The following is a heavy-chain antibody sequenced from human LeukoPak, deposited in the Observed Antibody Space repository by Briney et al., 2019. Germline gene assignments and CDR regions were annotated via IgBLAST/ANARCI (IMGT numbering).Heavy chain of an antibody. Sequence: PGGSLRLSCAASGFTFSSYAMSWVRQAPGKGLEWVSAISGSGGSTYYADSVKDRFTISRDESKNTLHLQMNSLRAEDTAVYYCATNRGRGKFDYWGQGTLVTVSS. J-gene: IGHJ4*02. CDR2: ISGSGGST. CDR3: ATNRGRGKFDY. V-gene: IGHV3-23*01. D-gene: IGHD1-14*01. CDR1: GFTFSSYA.